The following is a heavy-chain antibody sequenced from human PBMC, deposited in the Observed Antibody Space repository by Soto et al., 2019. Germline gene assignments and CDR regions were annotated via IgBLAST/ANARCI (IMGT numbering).Heavy chain of an antibody. J-gene: IGHJ6*02. D-gene: IGHD3-22*01. CDR2: IKQDGSEK. CDR1: GFTFSSYW. Sequence: EVQLVESGGGLVQPGGSLRLSCAASGFTFSSYWMSWVRQAPGKRLEWVANIKQDGSEKYYVDSVKGRFTISRDNAKNSLYLQMNSLRAEDTAVYYCAREETAMIVVVISYYGMDVWGQGTTVTVSS. V-gene: IGHV3-7*01. CDR3: AREETAMIVVVISYYGMDV.